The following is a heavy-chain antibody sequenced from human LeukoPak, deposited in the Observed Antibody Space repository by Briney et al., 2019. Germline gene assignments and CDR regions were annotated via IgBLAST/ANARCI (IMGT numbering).Heavy chain of an antibody. V-gene: IGHV1-69*04. CDR3: ARVLSHSGYDSVP. Sequence: SVKVSCKASGGTFSSYAISWVRQAPGQGLEWMGRIIPILGIANYAQKFQGRVTITADKSTSTAYMELSSLRSEDTAVYYCARVLSHSGYDSVPWGQGTLVTVSS. D-gene: IGHD5-12*01. CDR1: GGTFSSYA. CDR2: IIPILGIA. J-gene: IGHJ5*02.